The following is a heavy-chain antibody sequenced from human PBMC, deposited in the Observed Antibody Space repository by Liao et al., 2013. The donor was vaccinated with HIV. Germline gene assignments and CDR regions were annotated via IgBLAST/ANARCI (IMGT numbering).Heavy chain of an antibody. V-gene: IGHV4-34*01. D-gene: IGHD3-3*01. CDR2: INHSGTT. Sequence: QVQLHQWGAGLLKPSQTLSLTCAVDGETLGGFFWSWIRQSPGKGLEWIGEINHSGTTNFNPSLKSRVTMSVDTSKNQFSLKLSSVTAADTAVYYCARVDQYYDYWRGYENWFDPWGQGTLVTVSS. J-gene: IGHJ5*02. CDR3: ARVDQYYDYWRGYENWFDP. CDR1: GETLGGFF.